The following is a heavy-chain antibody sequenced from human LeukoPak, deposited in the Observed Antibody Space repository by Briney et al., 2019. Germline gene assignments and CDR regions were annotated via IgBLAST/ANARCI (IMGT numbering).Heavy chain of an antibody. J-gene: IGHJ4*02. CDR2: IGNSGSTI. V-gene: IGHV3-11*04. Sequence: GGSLRLSSAVSGFTFYDMNIGWVGQAPGKGPEWISYIGNSGSTIFYGDSVKGRFTISRDNTKKLVFLEMNSPQVEDTAVYFCATARGMWGPLAIDHWGQGILVTVSS. CDR3: ATARGMWGPLAIDH. D-gene: IGHD2-15*01. CDR1: GFTFYDMN.